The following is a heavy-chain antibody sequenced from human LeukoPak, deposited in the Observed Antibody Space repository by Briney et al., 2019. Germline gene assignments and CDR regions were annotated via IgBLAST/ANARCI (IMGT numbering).Heavy chain of an antibody. V-gene: IGHV3-7*01. Sequence: GGSLRLSCAASGFTFSSYWMTWVRQAPGKGLEWVANIKQDGSEKYYVDSVRGRFTISRDNAKNSLYLQMNSLRAEDTAVYYCARDPGLRGAFDIWGQGTMVTVPS. CDR1: GFTFSSYW. D-gene: IGHD3-10*01. J-gene: IGHJ3*02. CDR3: ARDPGLRGAFDI. CDR2: IKQDGSEK.